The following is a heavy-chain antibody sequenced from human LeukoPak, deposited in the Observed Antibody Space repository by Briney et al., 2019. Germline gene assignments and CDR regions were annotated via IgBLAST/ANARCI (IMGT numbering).Heavy chain of an antibody. CDR3: TTVTVCTGSSCPGAFDH. Sequence: PGGSLRLSCAASGFTFSSYWMSWVRQAPGKGLEWVANIKQDGSEKYYVDSVKGRFTISRDNAKNSLYLQMNSLRADDTAVYFCTTVTVCTGSSCPGAFDHWGQGTLVTVSS. CDR1: GFTFSSYW. J-gene: IGHJ4*02. CDR2: IKQDGSEK. D-gene: IGHD2-8*02. V-gene: IGHV3-7*03.